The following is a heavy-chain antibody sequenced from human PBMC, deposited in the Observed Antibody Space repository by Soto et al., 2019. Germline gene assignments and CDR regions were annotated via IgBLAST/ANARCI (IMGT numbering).Heavy chain of an antibody. D-gene: IGHD5-12*01. CDR2: IYWNDNQ. CDR3: AHRRLGYPSFDY. V-gene: IGHV2-5*01. Sequence: QITLTESGPTLVKPTQTLTLTCNCSGFAFSTSGVGVGWIRQPPGKALEWLALIYWNDNQRYSPSLKSRLTISADTSRNRVVLTMTNMDPVDTATYYCAHRRLGYPSFDYWGQGTLVDVSS. CDR1: GFAFSTSGVG. J-gene: IGHJ4*02.